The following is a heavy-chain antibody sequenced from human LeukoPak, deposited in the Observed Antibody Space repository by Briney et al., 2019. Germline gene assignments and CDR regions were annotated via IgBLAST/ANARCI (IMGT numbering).Heavy chain of an antibody. CDR1: GFTFSNAW. Sequence: KTGGSLRLSCAASGFTFSNAWMSWVRQAPGKGLEWVGRIKSKTDGGTTDYAAPVKGRFTISRDNSKNTLYLEMNSLRAEDTAIYFCAKGSIVRTIGDMDIWGQGTTVTVSS. CDR2: IKSKTDGGTT. J-gene: IGHJ6*02. CDR3: AKGSIVRTIGDMDI. D-gene: IGHD5-12*01. V-gene: IGHV3-15*01.